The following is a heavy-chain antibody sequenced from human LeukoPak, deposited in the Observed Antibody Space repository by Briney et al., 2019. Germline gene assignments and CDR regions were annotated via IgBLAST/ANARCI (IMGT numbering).Heavy chain of an antibody. Sequence: GGSLRLSCAASGFTFSTYWMTWVRQAPAKGLEWVATIKPDGSEKYYVDSVKGRFTISRDNAKRSLYLQMDSLRAEDTAVYYCARDASAYYWGQGTLVTVSS. J-gene: IGHJ4*02. D-gene: IGHD3-3*01. CDR3: ARDASAYY. CDR2: IKPDGSEK. CDR1: GFTFSTYW. V-gene: IGHV3-7*01.